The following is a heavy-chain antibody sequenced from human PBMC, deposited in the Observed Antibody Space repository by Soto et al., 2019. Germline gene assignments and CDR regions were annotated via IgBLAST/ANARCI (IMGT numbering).Heavy chain of an antibody. V-gene: IGHV1-69*13. CDR3: ARSRGRMVRGVIRSVHYGMDV. CDR2: IIPIFGTA. D-gene: IGHD3-10*01. J-gene: IGHJ6*02. Sequence: GASVKVSCKASGVTFSSYAISWVRQAPGQGLEWMGGIIPIFGTANYAQKFQGRVTITADESTSTAYMELSSLRSEDTAVYYCARSRGRMVRGVIRSVHYGMDVWGQGTTVTVSS. CDR1: GVTFSSYA.